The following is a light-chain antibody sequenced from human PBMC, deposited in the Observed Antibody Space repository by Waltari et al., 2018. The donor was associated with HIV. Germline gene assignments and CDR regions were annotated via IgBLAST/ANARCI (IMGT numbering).Light chain of an antibody. Sequence: DIVMTQSPDSLAVSLGERATINCKCSQRVLYSSNNKNYLAWYQQKPGQPPKLLIYWASTRESGVPDRFSGSGSGTDFTLTISSLQAEDVAVYYCQQYYSTPPTFGQGTKVEIK. V-gene: IGKV4-1*01. CDR3: QQYYSTPPT. CDR1: QRVLYSSNNKNY. CDR2: WAS. J-gene: IGKJ1*01.